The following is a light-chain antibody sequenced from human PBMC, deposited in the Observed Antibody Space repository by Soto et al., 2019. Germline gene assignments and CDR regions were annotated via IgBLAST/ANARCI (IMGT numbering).Light chain of an antibody. CDR2: LGS. CDR3: MQALQART. Sequence: MTQSPSSVSASVGDRVSITCRASQSLLHSDGYNYLDWYLQKPGQSPQLLIYLGSNRASGVPDRFSGSGSGTDFTLKISRVEAEDVGIYYCMQALQARTFGQGTKVDI. V-gene: IGKV2-28*01. J-gene: IGKJ1*01. CDR1: QSLLHSDGYNY.